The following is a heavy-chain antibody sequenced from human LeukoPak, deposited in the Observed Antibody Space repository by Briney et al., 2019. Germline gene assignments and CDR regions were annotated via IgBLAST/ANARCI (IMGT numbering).Heavy chain of an antibody. Sequence: GGSLRLSCAASGFTFSSYAMRWVRQAPGKGLEGVSIIIGSGGSTYYAASVKGRFTISRDNSKNTLILQMNSLRAEDTAVYYCAKSVESAVTTNPYFDYWGQGTLVTVSS. CDR1: GFTFSSYA. V-gene: IGHV3-23*01. CDR2: IIGSGGST. CDR3: AKSVESAVTTNPYFDY. D-gene: IGHD4-17*01. J-gene: IGHJ4*02.